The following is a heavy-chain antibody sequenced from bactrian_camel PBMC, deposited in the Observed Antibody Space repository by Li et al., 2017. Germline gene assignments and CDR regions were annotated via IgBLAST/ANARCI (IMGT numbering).Heavy chain of an antibody. CDR2: IDAIDKK. V-gene: IGHV3S53*01. CDR3: VAEWGSCGGTTWTLTSRYHY. D-gene: IGHD6*01. J-gene: IGHJ4*01. CDR1: GWTYRHNC. Sequence: HVQLVESGGGSVPAGGSLTLSCVASGWTYRHNCMGWFRQVLGKEREAVATIDAIDKKRYADPVTGRFTISRDRAKKTLTLEMTSLKPEDTAMYYCVAEWGSCGGTTWTLTSRYHYWGRGTQVTVS.